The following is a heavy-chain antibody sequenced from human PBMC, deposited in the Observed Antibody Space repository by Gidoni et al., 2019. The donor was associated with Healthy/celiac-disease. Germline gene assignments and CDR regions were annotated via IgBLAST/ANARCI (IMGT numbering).Heavy chain of an antibody. Sequence: EVQLVESGGGLVQPGGSLRLSCAASGFPFSSYEMNWVRQAPGKGLEWVSYISSSGSTIYYADSVKGRFTISRDNAKNSLYLQMNSLRAEDTAVYYCARTPGGWYYFDYWGQGTLVTVSS. V-gene: IGHV3-48*03. CDR1: GFPFSSYE. D-gene: IGHD6-19*01. J-gene: IGHJ4*02. CDR3: ARTPGGWYYFDY. CDR2: ISSSGSTI.